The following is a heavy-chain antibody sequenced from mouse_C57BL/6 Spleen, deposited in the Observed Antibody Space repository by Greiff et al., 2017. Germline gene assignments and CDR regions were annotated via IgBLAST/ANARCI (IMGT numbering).Heavy chain of an antibody. Sequence: EVQLQQSGPVLVKPGASVKMSCKASGYTFTDYYMNWLKQSHGKSLEWIGVINPYNGGTSYNQKFKGKATLTVDTSSSTAYMELNSLTSEDSAVYYCARVTTVVGYAMDYWGQGTSVTVSS. J-gene: IGHJ4*01. V-gene: IGHV1-19*01. CDR1: GYTFTDYY. CDR2: INPYNGGT. D-gene: IGHD1-1*01. CDR3: ARVTTVVGYAMDY.